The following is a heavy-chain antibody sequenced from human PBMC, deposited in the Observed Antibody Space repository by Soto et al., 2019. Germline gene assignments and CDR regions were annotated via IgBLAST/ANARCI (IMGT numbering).Heavy chain of an antibody. CDR3: ASNIVVVVAATRYYYYYGMDV. V-gene: IGHV1-69*13. J-gene: IGHJ6*02. CDR1: GGTFSSYA. Sequence: ASVKVSCKASGGTFSSYAISWVRQAPGQGLEWMGGIIPIFGTANYAQKFQGRVTITADESTSTAYMELSSLRSEDTAMYYCASNIVVVVAATRYYYYYGMDVWGQGTTVTVSS. D-gene: IGHD2-15*01. CDR2: IIPIFGTA.